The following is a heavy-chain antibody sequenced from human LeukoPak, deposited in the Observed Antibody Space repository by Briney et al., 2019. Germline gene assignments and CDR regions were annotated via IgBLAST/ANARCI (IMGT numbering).Heavy chain of an antibody. V-gene: IGHV1-18*01. J-gene: IGHJ5*02. CDR2: ISAYSGGT. Sequence: ASVEVSCKASGYXFSSYGISWVRQAPGQGREWVGRISAYSGGTIYAQKLQGRVTMTTDTSTSTAYMELRSLISDDTAVYYCAGDFTPYCSSTSCSWFDPWGQGTLVTVSS. CDR3: AGDFTPYCSSTSCSWFDP. D-gene: IGHD2-2*01. CDR1: GYXFSSYG.